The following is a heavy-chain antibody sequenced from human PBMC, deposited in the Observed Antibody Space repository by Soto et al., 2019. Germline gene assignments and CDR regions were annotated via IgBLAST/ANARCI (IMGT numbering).Heavy chain of an antibody. CDR2: IIPVFGRP. Sequence: SVKVSCKASGGTFSSFGISWVRQAPGQGLEWMGGIIPVFGRPNYAQRFRGRLTITADESTNTSYMELIDLTSEDTAVYYCAREASGYDFWGQGTQLTVSS. CDR1: GGTFSSFG. D-gene: IGHD5-12*01. V-gene: IGHV1-69*13. J-gene: IGHJ1*01. CDR3: AREASGYDF.